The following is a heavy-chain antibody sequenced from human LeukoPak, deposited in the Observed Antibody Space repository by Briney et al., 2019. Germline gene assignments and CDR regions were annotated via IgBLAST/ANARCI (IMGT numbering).Heavy chain of an antibody. CDR3: AREMRRRITGTTLDV. V-gene: IGHV1-46*01. J-gene: IGHJ6*02. CDR1: GYTFTSYY. Sequence: AGSVKVSCKASGYTFTSYYMHWVRQAPGQGLEWMGIINPSGGSTSYAQKFQGRVTMTRDTSTSTVYMELSSLRSEDTAVYYCAREMRRRITGTTLDVWGQGTTVTVSS. D-gene: IGHD1-7*01. CDR2: INPSGGST.